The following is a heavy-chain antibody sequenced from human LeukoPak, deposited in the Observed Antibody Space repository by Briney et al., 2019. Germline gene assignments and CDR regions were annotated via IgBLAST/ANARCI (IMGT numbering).Heavy chain of an antibody. D-gene: IGHD3-22*01. V-gene: IGHV3-30*02. CDR2: IRYDGSNK. J-gene: IGHJ4*02. CDR1: GFTFSSYG. Sequence: GGSLRLSCAASGFTFSSYGMHWVRQAPGKGLEWVAFIRYDGSNKHYADSVKGRFTISRDNSKNTLYLQMNSLRAEDTAVYYCAKDFSVYYYDSRVFDYWGQGTLVTVSS. CDR3: AKDFSVYYYDSRVFDY.